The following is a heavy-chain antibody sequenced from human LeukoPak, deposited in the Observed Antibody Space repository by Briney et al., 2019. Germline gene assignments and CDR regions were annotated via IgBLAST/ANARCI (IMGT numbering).Heavy chain of an antibody. CDR2: ISAYNGNT. Sequence: GASVKVSCKASGYTFTSYGISWVRQAPGQGLEWMGWISAYNGNTNYAQKLQGRVTMTTDTSTSTAYMELRSLRSDDKAVYYCARDHAEYSSSLIDYWGQGTLVTVSS. CDR3: ARDHAEYSSSLIDY. J-gene: IGHJ4*02. V-gene: IGHV1-18*01. CDR1: GYTFTSYG. D-gene: IGHD6-6*01.